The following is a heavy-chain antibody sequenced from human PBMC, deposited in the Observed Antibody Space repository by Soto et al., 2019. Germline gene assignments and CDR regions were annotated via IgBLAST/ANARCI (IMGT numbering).Heavy chain of an antibody. CDR3: ARSEYDYIWGSYLHFDY. Sequence: GGSLRLSCAASGFTFSDYYMSWIRQAPGKGLEWVSYISGSGSTIYYADSVKGRFTISRDNAKNSLYLQMNSLRAEDTAVYYCARSEYDYIWGSYLHFDYWGQGTLVTVSS. D-gene: IGHD3-16*02. J-gene: IGHJ4*02. CDR1: GFTFSDYY. CDR2: ISGSGSTI. V-gene: IGHV3-11*01.